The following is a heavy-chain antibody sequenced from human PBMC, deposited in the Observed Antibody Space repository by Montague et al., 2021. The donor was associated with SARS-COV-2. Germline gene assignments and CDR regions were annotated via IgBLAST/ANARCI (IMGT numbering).Heavy chain of an antibody. CDR3: ARRGGGEVFARFMYWYFDV. J-gene: IGHJ2*01. Sequence: SETRSLTCAVLGGSLSNNYWTWVRQPPGKGLEWIGEVNQSGGTTHYNPSLKGRVKISVDRSSNQMSLNLESVTAADTAVYYCARRGGGEVFARFMYWYFDVWSRGSLVTVSS. CDR1: GGSLSNNY. D-gene: IGHD2-21*01. CDR2: VNQSGGT. V-gene: IGHV4-34*01.